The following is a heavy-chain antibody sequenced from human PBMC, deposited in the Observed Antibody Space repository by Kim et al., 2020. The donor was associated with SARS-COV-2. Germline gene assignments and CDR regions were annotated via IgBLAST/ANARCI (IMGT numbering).Heavy chain of an antibody. Sequence: SETLSLTCTVSGGSVSISNYYWGWIRQPPGEGLEWIGSIPYSGSTYYNPSLKSRITMSVDTSNNQFSLKLSSVTAADTAVYYCVRHGYNPFSVDPWGQGTLVTVSS. CDR3: VRHGYNPFSVDP. V-gene: IGHV4-39*01. CDR1: GGSVSISNYY. J-gene: IGHJ5*02. CDR2: IPYSGST. D-gene: IGHD5-12*01.